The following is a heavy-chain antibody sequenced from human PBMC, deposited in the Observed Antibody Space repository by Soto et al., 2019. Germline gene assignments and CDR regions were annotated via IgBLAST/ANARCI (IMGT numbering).Heavy chain of an antibody. CDR3: ARVFYSVAGTGGLDY. CDR1: GFTFSSYS. CDR2: ISSSSSTI. J-gene: IGHJ4*02. D-gene: IGHD6-19*01. Sequence: EVQLVESGGGLVQPGGSLRLSCAASGFTFSSYSMNWVRQAPGKGLEWVSYISSSSSTIYYADSVKGRFTISRDNAKNSLYLQMNSLREEDTAVYYCARVFYSVAGTGGLDYWGQGTLVTVSS. V-gene: IGHV3-48*02.